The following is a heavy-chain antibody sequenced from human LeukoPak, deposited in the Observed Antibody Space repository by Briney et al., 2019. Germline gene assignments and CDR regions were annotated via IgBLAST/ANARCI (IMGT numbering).Heavy chain of an antibody. J-gene: IGHJ4*02. Sequence: SETLSLTCTVSGGSISSSSYYWGWIRQPPGKGLEWIGSLYYSGSTYYNPSLKSRVTISVDTSKNQFSLKLSSVTAADTAVYYCATLGSITNFDYWGQGTLVTVSS. CDR1: GGSISSSSYY. V-gene: IGHV4-39*07. CDR3: ATLGSITNFDY. CDR2: LYYSGST.